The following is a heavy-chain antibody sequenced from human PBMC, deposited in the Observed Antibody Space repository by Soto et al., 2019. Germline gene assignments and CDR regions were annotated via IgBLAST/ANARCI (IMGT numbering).Heavy chain of an antibody. Sequence: SVKVSCKASGGTFSSYAISWVRQAPGQGLEWMGGIIPIFGTANYAQKFQGRVTITADESTSTAYMELSSLRSEDTAVYYCARDTPQGDIVVVPPPKYGMDVWGQGTTVTV. CDR2: IIPIFGTA. V-gene: IGHV1-69*13. CDR3: ARDTPQGDIVVVPPPKYGMDV. D-gene: IGHD2-15*01. J-gene: IGHJ6*02. CDR1: GGTFSSYA.